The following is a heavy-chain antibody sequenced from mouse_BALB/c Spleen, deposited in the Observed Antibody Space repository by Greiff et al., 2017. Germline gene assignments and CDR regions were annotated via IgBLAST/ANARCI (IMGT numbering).Heavy chain of an antibody. Sequence: VQRVESGPGLVAPSQSLSITCTVSGFSLTSYGVHWVRQPPGKGLEWLGVIWAGGSTNYNSALMSRLSISKDNSKSQVFLKMNSLQTDDTAMYYCARGLRLSYYFDYWGQGTTLTVSS. CDR3: ARGLRLSYYFDY. J-gene: IGHJ2*01. V-gene: IGHV2-9*02. CDR2: IWAGGST. CDR1: GFSLTSYG. D-gene: IGHD1-2*01.